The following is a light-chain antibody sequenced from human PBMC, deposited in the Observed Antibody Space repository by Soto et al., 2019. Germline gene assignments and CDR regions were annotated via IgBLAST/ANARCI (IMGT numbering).Light chain of an antibody. CDR1: QSVSSSY. CDR2: GAS. Sequence: EIVLTQSPGTLSLSPGERATLSCRASQSVSSSYLAWYQQKPGRAPRLLIYGASSGATGIPARFSGSGSGPDFTLTISRLEPEDFAVYYCQQYGSSPLTFGGGTKVEIK. J-gene: IGKJ4*01. V-gene: IGKV3-20*01. CDR3: QQYGSSPLT.